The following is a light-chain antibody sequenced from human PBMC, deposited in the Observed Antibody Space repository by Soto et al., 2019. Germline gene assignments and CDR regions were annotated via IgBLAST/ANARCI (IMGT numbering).Light chain of an antibody. CDR2: DAS. CDR3: QQRSNWPPYT. CDR1: QSVSLN. Sequence: EIVLTQSPSTLSLSPGERATLSCRASQSVSLNLAWYQKKPGQAPRLLIYDASNRATGVPARFSGSGSGTDFTLTISSLEPEDFAVYYCQQRSNWPPYTFGQGTRLEIK. V-gene: IGKV3-11*01. J-gene: IGKJ5*01.